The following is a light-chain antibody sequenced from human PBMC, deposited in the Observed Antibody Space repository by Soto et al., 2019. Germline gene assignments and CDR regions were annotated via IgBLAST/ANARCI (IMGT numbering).Light chain of an antibody. CDR3: SSYAGSNNLV. CDR1: SSDVGGYNY. V-gene: IGLV2-8*01. CDR2: EVS. Sequence: QSALTQPPSASGSPGQSVTISCTGTSSDVGGYNYVSWYHQHPGKAPKLMIYEVSKRPSGVPDRFSGSKSGNTASLTVSGLQAEDEADYYCSSYAGSNNLVFGGGTKRTVL. J-gene: IGLJ2*01.